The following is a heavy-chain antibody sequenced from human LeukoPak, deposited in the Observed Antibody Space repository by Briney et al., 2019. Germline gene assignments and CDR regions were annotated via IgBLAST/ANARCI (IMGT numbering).Heavy chain of an antibody. CDR2: IYYTGST. J-gene: IGHJ4*02. V-gene: IGHV4-39*07. CDR1: GGSISSDTYY. Sequence: LETLSLTCTVSGGSISSDTYYWGWIRQTPGKGLEWIGTIYYTGSTYFNPSLKSRASISLDTSKNQFSLRLNSVTAADTAVYYCAREDGSGTYYRDYWGQGTPVTVSS. CDR3: AREDGSGTYYRDY. D-gene: IGHD3-10*01.